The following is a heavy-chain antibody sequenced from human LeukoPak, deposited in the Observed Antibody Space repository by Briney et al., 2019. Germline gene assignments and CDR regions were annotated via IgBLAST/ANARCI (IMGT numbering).Heavy chain of an antibody. CDR1: GCSISSSTDS. CDR3: ARAPLSSAYLHYYSMDV. CDR2: IYYSGRS. V-gene: IGHV4-39*07. J-gene: IGHJ6*03. D-gene: IGHD3-3*01. Sequence: SETLSLTCTVSGCSISSSTDSWGWIRQPPGKGLEWIGCIYYSGRSYYKVSLKSRVTISVDTSNNQFSLKLSSVTAADTALYYCARAPLSSAYLHYYSMDVWGKGTTVTVSS.